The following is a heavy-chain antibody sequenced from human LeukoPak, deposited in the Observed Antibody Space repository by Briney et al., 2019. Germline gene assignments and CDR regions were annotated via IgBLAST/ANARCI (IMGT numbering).Heavy chain of an antibody. D-gene: IGHD3-16*02. J-gene: IGHJ4*02. CDR3: ARLSTPNLYYFDY. CDR2: INPNSGVT. V-gene: IGHV1-2*02. Sequence: ASVKVSCKASGYTFTGYYMHWVRQAPGQGLEWTGWINPNSGVTYYAQKFQGRVSMTRDTSISTAYMEVSRLRSDDSALYYCARLSTPNLYYFDYWGQGTLVTVSS. CDR1: GYTFTGYY.